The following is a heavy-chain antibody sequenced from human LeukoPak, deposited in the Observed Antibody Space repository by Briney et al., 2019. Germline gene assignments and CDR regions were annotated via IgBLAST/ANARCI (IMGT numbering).Heavy chain of an antibody. J-gene: IGHJ5*02. D-gene: IGHD4-11*01. Sequence: TSETLSLTCAVYGGSFSGYYWSWIRQPPGKGLEWIGEINHSGSTYYNPSLKSRVTISVDTSKNQFSLKLSSVTAADTAVYYCARLRRGTTHWFDPWGQGTLVTVSS. V-gene: IGHV4-34*01. CDR3: ARLRRGTTHWFDP. CDR2: INHSGST. CDR1: GGSFSGYY.